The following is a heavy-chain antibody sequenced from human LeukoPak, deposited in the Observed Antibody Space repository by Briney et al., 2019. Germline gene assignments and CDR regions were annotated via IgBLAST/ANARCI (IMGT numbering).Heavy chain of an antibody. D-gene: IGHD6-13*01. Sequence: GGSLRLSCAASRFTFSSYAMHWVRQAPGKGLEWVAVISYDGSNKYYADSVKGRFTISRDNSKNTLYLQMNSLRAEDTAVYYCAREYAAAGYFDYWGQGTLVTVSS. CDR3: AREYAAAGYFDY. CDR2: ISYDGSNK. V-gene: IGHV3-30*04. CDR1: RFTFSSYA. J-gene: IGHJ4*02.